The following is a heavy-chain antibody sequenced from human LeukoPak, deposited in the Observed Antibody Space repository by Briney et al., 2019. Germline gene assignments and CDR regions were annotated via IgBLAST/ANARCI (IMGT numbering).Heavy chain of an antibody. J-gene: IGHJ4*02. V-gene: IGHV3-23*01. CDR3: AKDPGYVVGALDY. Sequence: GGSLILSCAASGFTFSSYAMSWVRQAPGKGLEWVSAISGSGGSTYYADSVKGRFTISRDNSKNTLYLQMNSLRAEDTAVYYCAKDPGYVVGALDYWGQGTLVTVAS. CDR1: GFTFSSYA. CDR2: ISGSGGST. D-gene: IGHD1-26*01.